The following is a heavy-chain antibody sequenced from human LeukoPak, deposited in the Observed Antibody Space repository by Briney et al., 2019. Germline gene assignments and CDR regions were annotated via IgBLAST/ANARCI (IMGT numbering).Heavy chain of an antibody. CDR2: IYTSGST. Sequence: SETLSLTCTVSGGSISSGSYYWSWIRQPAGKGLEWIGRIYTSGSTNYNPSLKSRVTTSVDASKNQFSLKLSSVTAADTAVYYCARGSSLATDYWGQGTLVTVSS. J-gene: IGHJ4*02. V-gene: IGHV4-61*02. D-gene: IGHD1-26*01. CDR1: GGSISSGSYY. CDR3: ARGSSLATDY.